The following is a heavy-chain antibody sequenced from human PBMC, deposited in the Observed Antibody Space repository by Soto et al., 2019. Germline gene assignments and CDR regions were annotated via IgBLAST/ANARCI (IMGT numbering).Heavy chain of an antibody. D-gene: IGHD2-15*01. J-gene: IGHJ4*02. CDR2: IYYSGST. CDR1: GGSISSYY. V-gene: IGHV4-59*01. CDR3: ARGGCSGGSCAFDY. Sequence: LSLTCTVSGGSISSYYWSWIRQPPGKGLEWIGYIYYSGSTNYNPSLKSRVTISVDTSKNQFSLKLSSVTAADTAVYYCARGGCSGGSCAFDYWGQGTLVTVSS.